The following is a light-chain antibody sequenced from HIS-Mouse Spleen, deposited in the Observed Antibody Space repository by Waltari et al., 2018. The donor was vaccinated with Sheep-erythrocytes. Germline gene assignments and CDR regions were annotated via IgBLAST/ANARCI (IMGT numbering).Light chain of an antibody. CDR3: QQRSNWPT. CDR2: DAS. CDR1: QSVSSY. V-gene: IGKV3-11*01. Sequence: EIVLTQSPATLSLSPGERATLSCRASQSVSSYLAWYQQKPGQAPRLLIYDASNRATGIPARFSGSGYGTDFTLTISSLEHEDFAVYYCQQRSNWPTFGQGTKVEIK. J-gene: IGKJ1*01.